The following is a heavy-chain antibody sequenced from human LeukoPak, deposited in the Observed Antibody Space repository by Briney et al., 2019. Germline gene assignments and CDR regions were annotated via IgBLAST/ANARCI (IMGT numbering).Heavy chain of an antibody. D-gene: IGHD5-12*01. V-gene: IGHV1-2*02. CDR1: GYTFTGYY. J-gene: IGHJ4*02. CDR3: AREVDIVAAGVDY. CDR2: INPNSGGT. Sequence: ASVKVSCKASGYTFTGYYMHWVRQAPGQGLEWMGWINPNSGGTNYAQKFQGRVTMTRDTSISTAYMELSRLRSDDTAVYYCAREVDIVAAGVDYWGEGTLVTVSS.